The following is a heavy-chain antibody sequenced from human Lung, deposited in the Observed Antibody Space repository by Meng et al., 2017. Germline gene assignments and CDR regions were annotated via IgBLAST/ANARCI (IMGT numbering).Heavy chain of an antibody. CDR1: GGTFTTYT. V-gene: IGHV1-69*10. J-gene: IGHJ4*02. Sequence: QVQLVQSGAEVKKPGSSVKVSCKASGGTFTTYTFNWVRQAPGHGLDWMGQIIPVLGIANCAQKFQGRVTITADKSTGTAYMELSSLTHDDTAIYFCATEYCGSTSCYVDFWGQGTLVTVSS. CDR2: IIPVLGIA. CDR3: ATEYCGSTSCYVDF. D-gene: IGHD2-2*01.